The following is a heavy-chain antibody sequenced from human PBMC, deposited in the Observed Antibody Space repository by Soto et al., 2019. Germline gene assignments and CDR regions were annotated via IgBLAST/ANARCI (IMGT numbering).Heavy chain of an antibody. CDR1: GYTFTSYD. CDR2: MNPNSGNT. Sequence: ASVKVSCKASGYTFTSYDINWVRQATGQGLEWMGWMNPNSGNTGYAQKFQGRVTMTRNTSISTAYMELSSLRSEDTAVYYCARGGTRPPLSGIIYYMDVWGKGTTVTVSS. V-gene: IGHV1-8*02. CDR3: ARGGTRPPLSGIIYYMDV. J-gene: IGHJ6*03. D-gene: IGHD6-6*01.